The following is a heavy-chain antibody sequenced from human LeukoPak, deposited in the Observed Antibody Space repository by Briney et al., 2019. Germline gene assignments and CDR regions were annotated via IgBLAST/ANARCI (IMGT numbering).Heavy chain of an antibody. CDR2: ISSSSSYI. CDR3: ARDLSSDYYDSSGYHGVFDY. J-gene: IGHJ4*02. Sequence: PGGSLRLSCAASGFTFSSYSMNWVRQAPGKGLEWVPSISSSSSYIYYADSVKGRFTISRDNAKNSLYLQMNSLRAEDTAVYYCARDLSSDYYDSSGYHGVFDYWGQGTLVTVSS. V-gene: IGHV3-21*01. D-gene: IGHD3-22*01. CDR1: GFTFSSYS.